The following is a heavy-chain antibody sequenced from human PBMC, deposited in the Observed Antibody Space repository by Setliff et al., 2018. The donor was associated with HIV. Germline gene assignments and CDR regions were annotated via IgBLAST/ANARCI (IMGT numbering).Heavy chain of an antibody. D-gene: IGHD3-22*01. V-gene: IGHV3-20*04. CDR3: ARGGLITPFGLLSYYDSSGYFDY. CDR2: INWNGGGT. CDR1: GFTFDDYG. Sequence: GGSLRLSCAASGFTFDDYGMTWVRQAPGKGLEWVSGINWNGGGTGYADSVKGRFTISSDNAKNSLNLQMNSLRAEDTAVYYCARGGLITPFGLLSYYDSSGYFDYWGQGTLVTVSS. J-gene: IGHJ4*02.